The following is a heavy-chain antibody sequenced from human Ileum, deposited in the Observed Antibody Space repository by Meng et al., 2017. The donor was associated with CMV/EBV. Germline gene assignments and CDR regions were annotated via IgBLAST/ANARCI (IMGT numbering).Heavy chain of an antibody. CDR3: ARAAARGVPVDL. Sequence: RRQEAGQILLQPSATLSLTCTVNGGSLTSYYWTWIRQPAGKGLEWIGRIHPTGTTDDNPSLRSRVSMSLDKSKNQFSLKLTSVTAADTAVYYCARAAARGVPVDLWGQGTLVTVSS. D-gene: IGHD3-10*01. CDR1: GGSLTSYY. J-gene: IGHJ5*02. CDR2: IHPTGTT. V-gene: IGHV4-4*07.